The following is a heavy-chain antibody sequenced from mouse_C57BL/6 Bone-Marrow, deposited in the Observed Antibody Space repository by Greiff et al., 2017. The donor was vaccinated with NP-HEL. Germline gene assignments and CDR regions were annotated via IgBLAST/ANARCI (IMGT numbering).Heavy chain of an antibody. CDR3: TTDDYWYFDV. CDR1: GFNIKDDY. J-gene: IGHJ1*03. D-gene: IGHD2-3*01. CDR2: IDPENGDT. Sequence: EVQLQQSGAELVRPGASVKLSCTASGFNIKDDYMHWVKQRPEQGLEWIGWIDPENGDTEYASKFQGKATITADISSNTAYLQLSSLTSEDTAVYYCTTDDYWYFDVWGTGTTVTVSS. V-gene: IGHV14-4*01.